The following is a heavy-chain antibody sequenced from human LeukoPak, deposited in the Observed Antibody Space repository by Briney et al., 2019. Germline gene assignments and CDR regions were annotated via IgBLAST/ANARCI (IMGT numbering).Heavy chain of an antibody. CDR2: TYYRSKWYN. V-gene: IGHV6-1*01. J-gene: IGHJ5*02. Sequence: PSQTLSLTCAISGDSVPNNSVAWNWIRHSPSRGLEWLGRTYYRSKWYNDYAVSVKSRTTINPETVKNQFSLQLNSVTPEDTAVYYCARDMDYYDSGNYYSSRWFDPWGQGTLVTVSS. CDR1: GDSVPNNSVA. CDR3: ARDMDYYDSGNYYSSRWFDP. D-gene: IGHD3-10*01.